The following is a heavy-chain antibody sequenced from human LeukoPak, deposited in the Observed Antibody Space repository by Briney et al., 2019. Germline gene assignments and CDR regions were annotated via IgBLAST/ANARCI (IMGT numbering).Heavy chain of an antibody. V-gene: IGHV3-9*01. Sequence: PGGSLRLSCAASGFTFSNYWMHWVRQAPGKGLEWVSGINWNSRSIGYADSAKGRFTISRDSAKNSLYLQMNSLRAEDTALYYCAKGRGDIVATIDYWGQGTLVTVSS. J-gene: IGHJ4*02. CDR2: INWNSRSI. CDR1: GFTFSNYW. D-gene: IGHD5-12*01. CDR3: AKGRGDIVATIDY.